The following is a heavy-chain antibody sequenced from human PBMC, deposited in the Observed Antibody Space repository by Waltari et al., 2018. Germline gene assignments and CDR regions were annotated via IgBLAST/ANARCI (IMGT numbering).Heavy chain of an antibody. V-gene: IGHV4-39*01. CDR3: ATYIGASVGTAAFDV. D-gene: IGHD5-12*01. J-gene: IGHJ3*01. CDR1: GGSITTNRHY. CDR2: ISYNGAT. Sequence: QLQLQESGPGLVKPSETLALTCSVSGGSITTNRHYWGWIRQPPGQGLEWIWTISYNGATYSSPSLRGRLTLSRDTTMNQLSLKLGSVTAADTAVYYCATYIGASVGTAAFDVWGQGTMVTVSS.